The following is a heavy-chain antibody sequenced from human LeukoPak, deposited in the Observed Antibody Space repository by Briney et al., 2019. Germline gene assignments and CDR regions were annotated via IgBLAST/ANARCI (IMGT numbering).Heavy chain of an antibody. Sequence: PGGSLRLSCAAFGFTFRRHWMSWVPQAPGKGPEWVANIREDGSEKFYVNSVKGRFTISRDNAKNSLYLQMNSLTVDDTAVYYCARDLWLGQRGLFYFEYWGQGTPVTVAS. D-gene: IGHD3-22*01. J-gene: IGHJ4*02. V-gene: IGHV3-7*01. CDR3: ARDLWLGQRGLFYFEY. CDR2: IREDGSEK. CDR1: GFTFRRHW.